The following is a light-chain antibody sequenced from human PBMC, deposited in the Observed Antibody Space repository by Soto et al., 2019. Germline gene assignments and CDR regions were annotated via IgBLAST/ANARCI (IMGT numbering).Light chain of an antibody. V-gene: IGLV1-47*02. CDR3: SSWDGSLSGYV. CDR2: NNN. J-gene: IGLJ1*01. CDR1: SSNIGSNY. Sequence: QPVLTQPPSASGTPGQGGTISCSGSSSNIGSNYVYWYQQLPGTAPKLLIYNNNQRPSGVPDRFSSSKSGTSASLAIRGLRFDDEADYDCSSWDGSLSGYVFGAGTKLTVL.